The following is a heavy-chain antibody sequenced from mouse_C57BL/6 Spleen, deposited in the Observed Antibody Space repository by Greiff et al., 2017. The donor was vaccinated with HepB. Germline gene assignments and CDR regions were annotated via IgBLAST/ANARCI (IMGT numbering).Heavy chain of an antibody. CDR3: ARDGYGSTYYAMDY. CDR1: GYTFTDYY. V-gene: IGHV1-26*01. Sequence: EVQLQQSGPELVKPGASVEISCKASGYTFTDYYMNWVKQSHGKSLEWIGDINPNNGGTSYNQKFKGKATLTVDKSSSTAYMELRSLTSEDSAVYYCARDGYGSTYYAMDYWGQGTSVTVSS. D-gene: IGHD1-1*01. J-gene: IGHJ4*01. CDR2: INPNNGGT.